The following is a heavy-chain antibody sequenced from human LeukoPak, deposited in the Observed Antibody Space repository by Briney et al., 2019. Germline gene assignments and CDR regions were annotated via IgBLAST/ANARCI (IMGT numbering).Heavy chain of an antibody. J-gene: IGHJ5*02. Sequence: ASVKVSCKASGYTFTDYYIHWVRQAPGQGLEWMGRINPNSGGTNYAQKFQGRVTMTRDTSITTVYMELSSLRSNDAAVYYCARGLPGSFDPCGQGALVTVSS. CDR3: ARGLPGSFDP. D-gene: IGHD1-1*01. CDR2: INPNSGGT. CDR1: GYTFTDYY. V-gene: IGHV1-2*06.